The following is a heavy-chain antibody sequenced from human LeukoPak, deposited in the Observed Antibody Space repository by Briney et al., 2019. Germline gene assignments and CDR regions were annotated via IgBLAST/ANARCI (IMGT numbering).Heavy chain of an antibody. V-gene: IGHV3-48*02. CDR1: GFTFSSSD. D-gene: IGHD4-17*01. CDR2: ITSSSSTI. J-gene: IGHJ4*02. Sequence: GGSLRLSCAASGFTFSSSDMNWVRQAPGKGLEWVSYITSSSSTICYADSVKGRFTISRDNAKNSLYLQMNSLRDEDTAVYYWLRHLDGDPSFEYWGQGTLVTVSS. CDR3: LRHLDGDPSFEY.